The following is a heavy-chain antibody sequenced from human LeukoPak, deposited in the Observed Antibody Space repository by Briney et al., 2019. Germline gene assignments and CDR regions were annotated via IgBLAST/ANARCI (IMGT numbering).Heavy chain of an antibody. CDR3: ARGPRVTNNWFDP. D-gene: IGHD4-11*01. CDR1: GFTFSSYW. V-gene: IGHV3-74*01. J-gene: IGHJ5*02. Sequence: PGGSLRLSCSASGFTFSSYWMHWVRQAPGKGLVWDSRINSDGSSTSYADSVTVRFTISRDNAKNTLDLQMNSLRAEDTAVYYCARGPRVTNNWFDPWGQGTLVTVSS. CDR2: INSDGSST.